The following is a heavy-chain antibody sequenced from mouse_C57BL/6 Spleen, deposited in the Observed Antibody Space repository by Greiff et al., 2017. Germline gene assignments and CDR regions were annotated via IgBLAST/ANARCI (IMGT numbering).Heavy chain of an antibody. CDR3: ATAHATWNCAMDY. V-gene: IGHV1-52*01. CDR2: IDPSDSET. J-gene: IGHJ4*01. D-gene: IGHD3-2*02. CDR1: GYTFTSYW. Sequence: QVQLQQSGAELVRPGSSVKLSCKASGYTFTSYWMHWVKQRPIQGLEWIGNIDPSDSETHYNQKFKDKATLTVDKSSSTAYMQLSSLTSEDSAVYYCATAHATWNCAMDYWGQGTSVTVSS.